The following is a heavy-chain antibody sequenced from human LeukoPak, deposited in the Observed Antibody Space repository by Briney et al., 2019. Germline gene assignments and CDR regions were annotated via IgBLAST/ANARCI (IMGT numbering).Heavy chain of an antibody. CDR2: IYYSGST. CDR1: GGSISSSSYY. Sequence: SETLSLTCTVSGGSISSSSYYWGWIRQPPGKGLEWIGSIYYSGSTYYNPSLKSRDTISVDTSKNQFSLKLSSVTAADTAVYYCARGPPYGSRSDFFDYWGQGTLVTVSA. V-gene: IGHV4-39*07. J-gene: IGHJ4*02. CDR3: ARGPPYGSRSDFFDY. D-gene: IGHD3-10*01.